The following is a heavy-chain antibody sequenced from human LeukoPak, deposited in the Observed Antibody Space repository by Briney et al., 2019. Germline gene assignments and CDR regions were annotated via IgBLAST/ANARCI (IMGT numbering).Heavy chain of an antibody. CDR1: GVTFSGYY. D-gene: IGHD3-3*01. Sequence: PSETLSRNCAVYGVTFSGYYWSWIRQPPGQGLEWRGEINKIGSTNYNPSLKSLVTIYVDTCKNQFSLKLSSVSAADTDVYKSARVGMEWFRYYYYMDVWGKGTTVTVSS. J-gene: IGHJ6*03. CDR3: ARVGMEWFRYYYYMDV. V-gene: IGHV4-34*01. CDR2: INKIGST.